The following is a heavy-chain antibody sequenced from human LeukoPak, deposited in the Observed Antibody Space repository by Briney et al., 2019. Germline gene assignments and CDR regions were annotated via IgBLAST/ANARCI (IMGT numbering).Heavy chain of an antibody. CDR3: ARGGSSFYGYFHF. Sequence: SETLSLTCRVSRGYIRRIDYYWGRIRQPPGKGLEWIGNVYKSGTTYYNPSLSSRVTMSVDTSKSQFSLRVSSVTAADTAVYYCARGGSSFYGYFHFWGHGTLVTVSS. J-gene: IGHJ4*01. CDR1: RGYIRRIDYY. D-gene: IGHD6-6*01. CDR2: VYKSGTT. V-gene: IGHV4-39*07.